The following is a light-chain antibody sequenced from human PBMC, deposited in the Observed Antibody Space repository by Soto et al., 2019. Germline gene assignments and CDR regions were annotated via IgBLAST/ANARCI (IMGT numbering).Light chain of an antibody. Sequence: EIVMTQSAATLSVSPGERATLSWGASQSVSNNLAWYQQKPGKTPRLLIYGASTRATGFPARFSGSGSGKEFTLNISSLQSEDFAVYYCQQYNNWPPTWTFGQGTKVDIK. V-gene: IGKV3-15*01. J-gene: IGKJ1*01. CDR1: QSVSNN. CDR2: GAS. CDR3: QQYNNWPPTWT.